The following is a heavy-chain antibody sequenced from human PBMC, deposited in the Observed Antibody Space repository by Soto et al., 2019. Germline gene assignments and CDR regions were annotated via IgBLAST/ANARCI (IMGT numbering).Heavy chain of an antibody. CDR1: GGSISSGGYY. D-gene: IGHD1-7*01. CDR2: IYRTGST. Sequence: SETLSLTCTVSGGSISSGGYYWSWVRQPPGQGLEWIGEIYRTGSTNYNPSLKSRVTISLDKSENQFSLKVTSLTAADTAVYYCASRDPGTSVDYWGQGTLVTVSS. J-gene: IGHJ4*02. V-gene: IGHV4-39*07. CDR3: ASRDPGTSVDY.